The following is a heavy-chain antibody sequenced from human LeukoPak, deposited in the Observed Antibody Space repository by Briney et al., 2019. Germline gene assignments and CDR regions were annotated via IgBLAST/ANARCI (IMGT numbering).Heavy chain of an antibody. CDR1: GGSISSSSYY. V-gene: IGHV3-11*04. D-gene: IGHD3-10*01. Sequence: LSLTCTVSGGSISSSSYYWGWIRQPPGKGLEWVSYISSSSSTIYYADSVKGRFTISRDNAKNSLYLQMNSLRAEDTAVYYCARDVPDGSGSYRPPFDYWGQGTLVTVSS. CDR3: ARDVPDGSGSYRPPFDY. J-gene: IGHJ4*02. CDR2: ISSSSSTI.